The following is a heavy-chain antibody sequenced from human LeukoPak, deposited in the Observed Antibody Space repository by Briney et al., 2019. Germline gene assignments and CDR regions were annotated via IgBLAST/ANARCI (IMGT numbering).Heavy chain of an antibody. CDR3: ARGYSGYVFFDY. D-gene: IGHD5-12*01. Sequence: LGGSLRLSCAASGFTFSSYWMSWVRQVPGKGLEWVANIRQDGGEEHYVDSVKGRFTISRDNAKNSLYLQMNSLRAEDTAVYYCARGYSGYVFFDYWGQGTLVTVSS. V-gene: IGHV3-7*04. CDR2: IRQDGGEE. J-gene: IGHJ4*02. CDR1: GFTFSSYW.